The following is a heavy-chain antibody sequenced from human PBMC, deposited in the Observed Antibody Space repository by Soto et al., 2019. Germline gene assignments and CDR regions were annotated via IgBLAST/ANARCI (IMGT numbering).Heavy chain of an antibody. CDR3: AKSPDYRTPPLGY. CDR1: GFTFRSYA. J-gene: IGHJ4*02. Sequence: LRLSCAASGFTFRSYAMSWVRQAPGKGLEWISAISGGGVSIYYADSVKGRFTISRDNAKNTLYLQMNSLRAEDSAVYYCAKSPDYRTPPLGYWDQRTLVTVSS. V-gene: IGHV3-23*01. CDR2: ISGGGVSI. D-gene: IGHD4-17*01.